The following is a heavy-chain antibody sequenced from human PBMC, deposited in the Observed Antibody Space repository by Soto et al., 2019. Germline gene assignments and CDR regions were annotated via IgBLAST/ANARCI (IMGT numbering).Heavy chain of an antibody. CDR1: GYTFSSCY. V-gene: IGHV1-46*01. J-gene: IGHJ6*02. CDR3: ARDYPPGPGGMDV. CDR2: INPSGGST. Sequence: ASVNVSCKASGYTFSSCYIHWVRQAPGQGLEWMGIINPSGGSTSYAQKFQGRVTMTRDTSTSTVYMELSSLRSEDTAVYYCARDYPPGPGGMDVWGQGTKVTVSS. D-gene: IGHD3-10*01.